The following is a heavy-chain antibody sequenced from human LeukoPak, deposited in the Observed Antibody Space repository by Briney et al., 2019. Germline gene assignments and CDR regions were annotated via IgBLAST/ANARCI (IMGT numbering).Heavy chain of an antibody. CDR1: GFAFGSHW. CDR3: ARDVLIFSVAGYYGMDV. CDR2: INSDETDI. Sequence: SGGSLRLSCATAGFAFGSHWMHWVRQPPGKGPVWVARINSDETDIRYADSVKGRFTISRDNSKNTLYLQMNSLRAEDTAVYYCARDVLIFSVAGYYGMDVWGQGTTVTVSS. V-gene: IGHV3-74*01. J-gene: IGHJ6*02. D-gene: IGHD6-19*01.